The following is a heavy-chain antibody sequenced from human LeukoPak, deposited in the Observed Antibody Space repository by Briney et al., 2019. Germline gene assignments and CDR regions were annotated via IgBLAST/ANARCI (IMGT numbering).Heavy chain of an antibody. J-gene: IGHJ4*02. D-gene: IGHD2-2*01. V-gene: IGHV3-11*03. CDR2: ISSSSSYT. CDR3: ARGVKPGASSFAY. CDR1: GFTFSDYY. Sequence: GGSLRLSCAASGFTFSDYYMSWIRQAPGKGLEWVSYISSSSSYTNYADSVKGRFTISRDNAKNSLYLQMNSLRVDDTAVYYCARGVKPGASSFAYWGQGTLVTVSS.